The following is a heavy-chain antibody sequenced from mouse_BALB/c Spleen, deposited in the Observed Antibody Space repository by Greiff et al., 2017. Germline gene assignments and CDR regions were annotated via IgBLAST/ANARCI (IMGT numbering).Heavy chain of an antibody. V-gene: IGHV1-69*01. J-gene: IGHJ3*01. CDR2: IDTSDSYT. D-gene: IGHD2-14*01. CDR3: ARSGYRYDGSWFAY. CDR1: GYTYTDYW. Sequence: QVQLQQPGAELVMPGASVKMSCKASGYTYTDYWMHWVKQRPGQGLEWIGAIDTSDSYTSYNQKFKGKATLTVDESSSTAYMQLSSLTSEDSAVYYCARSGYRYDGSWFAYWGQGTLVTVSA.